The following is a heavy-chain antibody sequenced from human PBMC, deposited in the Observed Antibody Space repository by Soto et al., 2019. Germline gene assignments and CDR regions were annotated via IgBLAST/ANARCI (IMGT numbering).Heavy chain of an antibody. J-gene: IGHJ6*02. CDR2: ISYDGSNQ. CDR3: AKRRQLGDYYYYGMDV. D-gene: IGHD3-10*01. CDR1: GFTFSSYG. Sequence: QMQLVESGGGVVQPGKSLRLSCAASGFTFSSYGMHWVRQAPGMRLEWVAIISYDGSNQYYADSMKGRFTISRDNSKNTLYLQMNSLRAEDTAVYYCAKRRQLGDYYYYGMDVWGQGTTVTVSS. V-gene: IGHV3-30*18.